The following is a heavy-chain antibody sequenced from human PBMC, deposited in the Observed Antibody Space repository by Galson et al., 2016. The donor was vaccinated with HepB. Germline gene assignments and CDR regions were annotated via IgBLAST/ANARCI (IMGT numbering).Heavy chain of an antibody. CDR1: GFTFSSYV. V-gene: IGHV3-23*01. CDR2: ISGRGGST. Sequence: SLRLSCAASGFTFSSYVMNWVRQAPGEGLEWVSGISGRGGSTYYADSVKGRFTISRDNSKNTLYLQMNSLRSEDTAMYYCARILTAGFGELGGIYWGQGTLVTVSS. J-gene: IGHJ4*02. D-gene: IGHD3-10*01. CDR3: ARILTAGFGELGGIY.